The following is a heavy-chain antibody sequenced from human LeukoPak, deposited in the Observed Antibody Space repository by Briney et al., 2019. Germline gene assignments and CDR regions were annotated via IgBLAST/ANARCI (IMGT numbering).Heavy chain of an antibody. Sequence: PSETLSLTCTVSGGSISSSSYYWGWIRQPPGKGLEWIGSIYYSGSTYYNPSLKSRVTISVDTSKNQFSLKLSSVTAADTAVYYCARRGRVGYSSGWYRWFDPWGQGTLVTVSS. D-gene: IGHD6-19*01. CDR2: IYYSGST. V-gene: IGHV4-39*01. CDR3: ARRGRVGYSSGWYRWFDP. J-gene: IGHJ5*02. CDR1: GGSISSSSYY.